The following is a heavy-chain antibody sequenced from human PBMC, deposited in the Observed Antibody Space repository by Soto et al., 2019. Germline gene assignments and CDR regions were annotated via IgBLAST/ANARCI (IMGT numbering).Heavy chain of an antibody. J-gene: IGHJ4*02. V-gene: IGHV3-23*05. CDR1: RFSFSDYS. Sequence: GGSLRLSCAASRFSFSDYSMYWARQAPGKGLEWVAFIALRGTTTDYRGSVKGRFTLSKDKSMKTVYLQMNSLRVEDAAVYYCTKDRVPDGIYSFDYSGQGALVTVSS. CDR2: IALRGTTT. D-gene: IGHD2-15*01. CDR3: TKDRVPDGIYSFDY.